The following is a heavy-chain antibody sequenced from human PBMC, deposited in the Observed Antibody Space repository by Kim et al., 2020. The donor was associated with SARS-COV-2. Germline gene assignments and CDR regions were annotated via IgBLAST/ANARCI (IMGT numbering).Heavy chain of an antibody. D-gene: IGHD3-22*01. Sequence: GGSLRLSCAASGFTFSRYWMSWVRQAPGKGLEWVANIKQDGSEKYYVDSVKGRFTISREKAKNSLYLQMNSLRAEDTAVYYCARGSPTYDSSGYDYWGQG. V-gene: IGHV3-7*03. CDR2: IKQDGSEK. CDR1: GFTFSRYW. CDR3: ARGSPTYDSSGYDY. J-gene: IGHJ4*02.